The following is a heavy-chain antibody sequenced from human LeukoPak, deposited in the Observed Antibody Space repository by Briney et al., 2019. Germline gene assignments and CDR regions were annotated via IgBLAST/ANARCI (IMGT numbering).Heavy chain of an antibody. D-gene: IGHD6-25*01. Sequence: GGSLRLSCAASGITVSYNFMSWVRQAPGKGLEWVSVIYSDSSADYADSVKGRFTISRDDAKNTLYLQMNSLRAGDTAVYYCARAPRPFDNSDYYFDYWGQGSLVTVSS. CDR2: IYSDSSA. CDR3: ARAPRPFDNSDYYFDY. J-gene: IGHJ4*02. V-gene: IGHV3-53*01. CDR1: GITVSYNF.